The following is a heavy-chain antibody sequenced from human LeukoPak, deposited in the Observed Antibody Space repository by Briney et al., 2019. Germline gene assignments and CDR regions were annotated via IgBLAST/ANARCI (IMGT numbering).Heavy chain of an antibody. CDR1: GDSISSSSYY. D-gene: IGHD6-13*01. V-gene: IGHV4-61*05. CDR2: IYYSGST. Sequence: PSETLSLTCTVSGDSISSSSYYWGWIRQPPGKGLEWIGYIYYSGSTNYSPSLKSRVTISVDKSKNQFSLKLNSVTAADTAVYYCARHWDSSSWYYDYWGQGTLVTVSS. CDR3: ARHWDSSSWYYDY. J-gene: IGHJ4*02.